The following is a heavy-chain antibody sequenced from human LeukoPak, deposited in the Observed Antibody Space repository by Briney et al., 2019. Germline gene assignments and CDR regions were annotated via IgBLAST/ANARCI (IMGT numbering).Heavy chain of an antibody. CDR1: GYIFTSYN. CDR3: AREGYCSSTSCYGTGNWFDP. Sequence: GASVKVSCKASGYIFTSYNIYWVRQAPGQGLEWMGIINPSGGSTNYAQKFQGRVTMTRDTSTSTVYMELSSLRSDDTAVYYCAREGYCSSTSCYGTGNWFDPWGQGTLVTVSS. CDR2: INPSGGST. D-gene: IGHD2-2*01. J-gene: IGHJ5*02. V-gene: IGHV1-46*01.